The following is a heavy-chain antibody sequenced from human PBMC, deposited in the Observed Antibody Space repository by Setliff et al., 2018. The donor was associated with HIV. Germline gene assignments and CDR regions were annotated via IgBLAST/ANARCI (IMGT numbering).Heavy chain of an antibody. V-gene: IGHV1-2*02. CDR2: ISAYSSNT. D-gene: IGHD3-22*01. J-gene: IGHJ6*03. CDR1: GYTFTDYF. CDR3: ARGVVVSYYYYYYMDV. Sequence: ASVKVSCKSSGYTFTDYFMHWVRQAPGQGLEWMGWISAYSSNTNYAQKLQGRVTMTRDTSISTAYMELSRLRSDDTAVYYCARGVVVSYYYYYYMDVWGKGTTVTVSS.